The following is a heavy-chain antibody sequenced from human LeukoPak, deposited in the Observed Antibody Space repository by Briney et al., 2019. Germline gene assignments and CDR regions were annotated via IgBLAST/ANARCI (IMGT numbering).Heavy chain of an antibody. Sequence: SETLSLTCTVSGGSISSYYWGWLRQAPGKGLERIGSIYYHENTYYNSSLKSRVTISVDTSKNQFSLKLNSVTAADTAVYFCARRAYSAAYWKHFDYWGQGTLVTVSS. CDR3: ARRAYSAAYWKHFDY. D-gene: IGHD1-1*01. V-gene: IGHV4-39*01. CDR1: GGSISSYY. CDR2: IYYHENT. J-gene: IGHJ4*02.